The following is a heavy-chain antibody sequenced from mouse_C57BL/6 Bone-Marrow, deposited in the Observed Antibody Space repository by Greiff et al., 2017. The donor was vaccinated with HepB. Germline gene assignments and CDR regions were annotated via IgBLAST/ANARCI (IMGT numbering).Heavy chain of an antibody. CDR1: GYTFTSYG. D-gene: IGHD2-14*01. J-gene: IGHJ4*01. Sequence: QVQLQQSGAELARPGASVKLSCKASGYTFTSYGISWVKQRTGQGLEWIGEVYPRSGNTYYNEKFKGKATLTADKSSSTAYMELRSLTSEDSAVYFWARRVPRGAMDYWGQGTSVTGSS. CDR2: VYPRSGNT. V-gene: IGHV1-81*01. CDR3: ARRVPRGAMDY.